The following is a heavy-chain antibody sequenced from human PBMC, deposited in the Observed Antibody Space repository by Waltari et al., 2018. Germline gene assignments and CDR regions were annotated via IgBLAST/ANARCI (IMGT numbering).Heavy chain of an antibody. CDR1: GYTFTSYG. CDR3: ARVNGWEGNDY. J-gene: IGHJ4*02. CDR2: ISAYNGNT. D-gene: IGHD1-26*01. V-gene: IGHV1-18*01. Sequence: QVQLVQSGAEVKKPGASVKVSCKASGYTFTSYGISWVRQAPGQGLEWMGWISAYNGNTNYAQKLQGRVTITRDTSASTAYMELSSLRSEDTAVYYCARVNGWEGNDYWGQGTLVTVSS.